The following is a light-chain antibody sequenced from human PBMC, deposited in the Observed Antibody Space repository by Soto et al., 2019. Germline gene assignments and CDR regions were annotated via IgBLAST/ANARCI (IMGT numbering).Light chain of an antibody. J-gene: IGKJ4*01. CDR1: QDIRSW. CDR3: QQSDNFPVT. CDR2: AAS. V-gene: IGKV1D-12*01. Sequence: DVQMTKSPSPVSASVGDRVTITCRESQDIRSWLAWYQQRPGKAPKLLISAASSWQSAVPSRFSGRGSVTDFTLTISSLQPDDFATYYCQQSDNFPVTFGGGTKVEIK.